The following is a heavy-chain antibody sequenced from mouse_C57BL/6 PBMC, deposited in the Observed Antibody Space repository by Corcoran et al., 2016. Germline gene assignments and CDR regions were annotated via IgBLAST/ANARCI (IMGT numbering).Heavy chain of an antibody. CDR1: GFNIKDYY. CDR2: IDPEDGET. J-gene: IGHJ1*03. CDR3: ATGELVQWYWYFDV. Sequence: EVQLQQSGAELVKPGASVKLSCTASGFNIKDYYMHWVKQRTEQGLEWIGRIDPEDGETKYAPKFQGKATITADTSSNTAYLQLISITTEDTAVYYRATGELVQWYWYFDVWRTWTTVTFSS. V-gene: IGHV14-2*01. D-gene: IGHD4-1*01.